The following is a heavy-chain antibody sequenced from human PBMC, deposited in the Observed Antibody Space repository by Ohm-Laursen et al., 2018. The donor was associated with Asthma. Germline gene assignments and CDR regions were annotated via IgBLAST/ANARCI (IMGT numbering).Heavy chain of an antibody. CDR1: GFTFSSYG. CDR2: IWYDGSNK. V-gene: IGHV3-33*01. CDR3: ARDRRGQNYYYYGMDV. Sequence: SLRLSCAAAGFTFSSYGMHWVRQAPGKGLERVAVIWYDGSNKYYADSVKGRFTISRDNSKNTLYLQMNSLRAEDTAVYYCARDRRGQNYYYYGMDVWGQGTTVTVSS. J-gene: IGHJ6*02.